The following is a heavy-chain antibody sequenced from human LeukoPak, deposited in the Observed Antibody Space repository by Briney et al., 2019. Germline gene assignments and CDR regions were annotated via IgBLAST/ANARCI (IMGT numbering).Heavy chain of an antibody. J-gene: IGHJ4*02. CDR3: ARVGYGDD. Sequence: GRSLRLSCAASGFTFSSFGMHWVRQAPGKGLEWVAVISYDGSSKYYADSVKGRFTISRDNSKNTLYLQMNSLRAEDAAVYYCARVGYGDDWGQGTLVTVSS. CDR1: GFTFSSFG. CDR2: ISYDGSSK. V-gene: IGHV3-30*03. D-gene: IGHD5-12*01.